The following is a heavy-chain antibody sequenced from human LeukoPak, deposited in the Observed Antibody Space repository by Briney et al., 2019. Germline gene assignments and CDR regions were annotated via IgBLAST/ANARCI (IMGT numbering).Heavy chain of an antibody. CDR3: ASSRGYSYGSIDV. CDR2: IYSSGSTI. J-gene: IGHJ5*01. D-gene: IGHD5-18*01. CDR1: GFTFSHYQ. V-gene: IGHV3-11*04. Sequence: PGGSLRLSSAASGFTFSHYQMHWLRQAPGKGLDWVSYIYSSGSTIYYGDSVKGRFTLSRDNAKNSLYLQKNSQSGGDTGVFFCASSRGYSYGSIDVWGQGTPVTVSS.